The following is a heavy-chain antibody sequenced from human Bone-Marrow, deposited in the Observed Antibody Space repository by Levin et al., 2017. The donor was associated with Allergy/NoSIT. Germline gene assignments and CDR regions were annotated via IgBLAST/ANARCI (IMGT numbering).Heavy chain of an antibody. CDR1: GFTFNTHA. J-gene: IGHJ4*02. CDR3: VGDGIHLWSHVLDS. V-gene: IGHV3-30*04. D-gene: IGHD5-18*01. CDR2: ISYDGNNK. Sequence: GESLKISCAASGFTFNTHAMHWVRQAPGKGLDWVTVISYDGNNKYYADSVKGRFTISRDNSKNTVYLQMNSLRAEDTAVYFCVGDGIHLWSHVLDSWGQGTLVTVSS.